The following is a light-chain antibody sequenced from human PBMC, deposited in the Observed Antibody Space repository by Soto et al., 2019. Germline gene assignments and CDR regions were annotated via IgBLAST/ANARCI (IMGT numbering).Light chain of an antibody. J-gene: IGLJ1*01. CDR1: SSDVGGYNY. Sequence: QSVLTQPASVSGSPGQSITISCTGTSSDVGGYNYVSWYQQHPGKAPKLMIYDVSNRPSGVSNRFSGSKSGNTASLTIPGLQAEDEADYYCRSYTSSSTLYVFGTGTKVTVL. CDR2: DVS. CDR3: RSYTSSSTLYV. V-gene: IGLV2-14*01.